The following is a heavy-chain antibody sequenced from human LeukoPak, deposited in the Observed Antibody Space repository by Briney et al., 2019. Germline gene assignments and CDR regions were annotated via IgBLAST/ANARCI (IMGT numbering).Heavy chain of an antibody. V-gene: IGHV3-23*01. CDR3: AKDRYYGSGRFYYYMDV. Sequence: GGSLRLSCAASGFTFSSYGMSWVRQAPGKGLEWVSGISGSGGSTYYADSVKGRFTISRDNSKNTLYLQMNSLRAEDTAVYYCAKDRYYGSGRFYYYMDVWGKGTTVTISS. CDR1: GFTFSSYG. D-gene: IGHD3-10*01. J-gene: IGHJ6*03. CDR2: ISGSGGST.